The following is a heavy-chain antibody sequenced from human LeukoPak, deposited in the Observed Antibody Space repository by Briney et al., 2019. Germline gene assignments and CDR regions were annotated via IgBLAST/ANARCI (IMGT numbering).Heavy chain of an antibody. CDR2: MNPNSGNT. CDR1: GYTFTSYD. Sequence: ASVKVSCTASGYTFTSYDINWVRQATGQGLEWMGWMNPNSGNTGYAQKFQGRVTMTRNTSISTAYMELSSLRSEDTAVYYCAREAAAIRHLDYYFDYWGQGTLVTVSS. J-gene: IGHJ4*02. CDR3: AREAAAIRHLDYYFDY. D-gene: IGHD2-2*01. V-gene: IGHV1-8*01.